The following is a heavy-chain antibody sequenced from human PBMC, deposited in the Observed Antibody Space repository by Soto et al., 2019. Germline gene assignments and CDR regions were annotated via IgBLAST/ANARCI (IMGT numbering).Heavy chain of an antibody. CDR1: GFTFSSYS. D-gene: IGHD6-6*01. Sequence: EVQLVESGGGLVKPGGPLRLSCAASGFTFSSYSMNWVRQAPGKGLEWVSSITNNNIYIYYADSVKGRFTISRDNAKNSLYLQMNSLRAEDTAVYYCARDLPCVQHGLDVWGQGTTVTVSS. CDR3: ARDLPCVQHGLDV. CDR2: ITNNNIYI. J-gene: IGHJ6*02. V-gene: IGHV3-21*01.